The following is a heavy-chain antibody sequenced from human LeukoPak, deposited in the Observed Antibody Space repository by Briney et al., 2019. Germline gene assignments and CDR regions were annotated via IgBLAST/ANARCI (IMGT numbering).Heavy chain of an antibody. Sequence: SVKVSCKTSGGTFSTYSINWVRQAPGQGLEWMGGIIPMFGATNHALSFQGRVTFTADESTSTAYMELSSLRSEDTAVYYCARGDYGGWAEYFLHWGQGTLVIVSS. J-gene: IGHJ1*01. CDR3: ARGDYGGWAEYFLH. D-gene: IGHD4-23*01. CDR2: IIPMFGAT. V-gene: IGHV1-69*01. CDR1: GGTFSTYS.